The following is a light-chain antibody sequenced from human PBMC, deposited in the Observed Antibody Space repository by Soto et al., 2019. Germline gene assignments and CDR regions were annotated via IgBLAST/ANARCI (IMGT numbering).Light chain of an antibody. CDR2: GAF. Sequence: EVVLTQSPDTLSLSPGETATLSCRASQSVDRYVAWYQQKLGQAPRLLIYGAFNRATGIPDRFSGSGSGTDFTLTFSRLEPEDFAVYYCQQYGDSPATFGPGTKVDIK. CDR1: QSVDRY. V-gene: IGKV3-20*01. CDR3: QQYGDSPAT. J-gene: IGKJ3*01.